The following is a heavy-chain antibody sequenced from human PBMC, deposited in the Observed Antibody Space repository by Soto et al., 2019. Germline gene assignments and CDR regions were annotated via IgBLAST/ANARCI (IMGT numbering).Heavy chain of an antibody. D-gene: IGHD3-10*01. V-gene: IGHV3-53*01. CDR2: IYRGGDT. CDR3: ARGMYGSGSYDIGDAFDM. Sequence: GGCLGLTCAVSGFTVSYNYMNWVRQAPGKGLEWVSVIYRGGDTFYADSVKGRFTISRDNSKNTLYLQMNSLRAEDTAVYYCARGMYGSGSYDIGDAFDMWGQGTMVT. CDR1: GFTVSYNY. J-gene: IGHJ3*02.